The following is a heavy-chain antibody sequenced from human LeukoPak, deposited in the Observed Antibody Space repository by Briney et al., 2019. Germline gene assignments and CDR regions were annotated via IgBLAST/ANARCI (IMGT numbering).Heavy chain of an antibody. V-gene: IGHV4-39*07. J-gene: IGHJ4*02. D-gene: IGHD5-18*01. CDR2: IYYSGST. CDR3: ARGYRIDY. CDR1: GGSISSSNYY. Sequence: SETLSLTCTVSGGSISSSNYYWGWIRQPPGKGLEWIGTIYYSGSTYYNPSLKSRVTISIDTSKNQFSLKLSSVTAADTAVYYCARGYRIDYWGQGTLVTVSS.